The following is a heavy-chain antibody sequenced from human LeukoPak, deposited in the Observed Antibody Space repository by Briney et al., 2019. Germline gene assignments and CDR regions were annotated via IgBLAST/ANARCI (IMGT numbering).Heavy chain of an antibody. V-gene: IGHV3-11*01. CDR2: ISTSGSTI. D-gene: IGHD2-2*01. CDR1: GFTFSDSY. J-gene: IGHJ4*02. CDR3: ARPHSPYQYDFDY. Sequence: KSGGSLRLSCAGSGFTFSDSYMTWIRPAPGKGLEWVSYISTSGSTIDYADSAKGRFTISRDNAKNTLYLQMNSLRAEDTAVYFYARPHSPYQYDFDYWGQGTLVTVSS.